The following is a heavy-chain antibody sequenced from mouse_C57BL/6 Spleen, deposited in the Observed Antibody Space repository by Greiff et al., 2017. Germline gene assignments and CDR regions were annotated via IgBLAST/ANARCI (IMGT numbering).Heavy chain of an antibody. CDR2: INPNYGTT. V-gene: IGHV1-39*01. CDR3: ARRAYGSSLSAMDY. D-gene: IGHD1-1*01. CDR1: GYSFTDYN. J-gene: IGHJ4*01. Sequence: VQLQQSGPELVKPGASVKISCKASGYSFTDYNMNWVKQSNGKSLEWIGVINPNYGTTRYNQKFKGQATLTVAPSSSTAYMKPNSLTSEDSAVYYCARRAYGSSLSAMDYGGQGTSVTVSS.